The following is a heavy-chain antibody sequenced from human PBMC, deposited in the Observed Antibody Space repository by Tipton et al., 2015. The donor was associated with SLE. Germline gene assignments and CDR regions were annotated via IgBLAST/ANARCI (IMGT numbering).Heavy chain of an antibody. CDR3: ARVGLDIVVGPAAFGYFQH. J-gene: IGHJ1*01. D-gene: IGHD2-2*03. CDR2: IYHSGNT. Sequence: TLSLTCTVSGYSISSDYYWGWIRQPPGKGLERIGSIYHSGNTYYNPSLKSRVTISVDTSKNQFSLKMSSVTAADTAVYYCARVGLDIVVGPAAFGYFQHWGQGTLVNVSS. CDR1: GYSISSDYY. V-gene: IGHV4-38-2*02.